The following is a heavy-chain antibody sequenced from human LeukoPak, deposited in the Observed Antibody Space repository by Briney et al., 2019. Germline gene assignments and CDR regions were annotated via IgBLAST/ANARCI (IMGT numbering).Heavy chain of an antibody. V-gene: IGHV4-30-4*01. CDR1: GGSISSGDYY. CDR3: ARAKLLAAAGHNWFDP. J-gene: IGHJ5*02. CDR2: IYYSGST. D-gene: IGHD6-13*01. Sequence: SQTLSLTCTVSGGSISSGDYYWSWIRQPPGKGLEWIGYIYYSGSTYYNPSLKSRVTISVDTSKNQFSLKLSSVTAADTAVYYCARAKLLAAAGHNWFDPWGQGTLVTVSS.